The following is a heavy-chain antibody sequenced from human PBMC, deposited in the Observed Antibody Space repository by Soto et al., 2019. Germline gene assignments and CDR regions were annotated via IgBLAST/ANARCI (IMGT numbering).Heavy chain of an antibody. J-gene: IGHJ4*02. D-gene: IGHD2-15*01. Sequence: PSETLSLTYPVSGVYVSSGTYYWAWIRQPPGKGLEWIGYVYYSGVTNYNPSLKSRVTMSVDTSKSQFSLKLTSVTAADTAVYYCARVHSGYCSGFTRYLYYFDFWGQGTLVPSPQ. CDR1: GVYVSSGTYY. V-gene: IGHV4-61*01. CDR3: ARVHSGYCSGFTRYLYYFDF. CDR2: VYYSGVT.